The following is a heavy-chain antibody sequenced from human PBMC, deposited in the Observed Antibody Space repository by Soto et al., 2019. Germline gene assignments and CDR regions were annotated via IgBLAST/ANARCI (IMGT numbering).Heavy chain of an antibody. J-gene: IGHJ4*02. Sequence: SETLSLTCTVSGGSISSSSYYWGWIRQPPGKGLEWIGSIYYSGSTYYNPSLKSRVTISVDTSKNQFSLKLSSVTAADTAVYYCARTSRYFDWSIDYWGQGTLVTVSS. CDR3: ARTSRYFDWSIDY. D-gene: IGHD3-9*01. CDR2: IYYSGST. V-gene: IGHV4-39*01. CDR1: GGSISSSSYY.